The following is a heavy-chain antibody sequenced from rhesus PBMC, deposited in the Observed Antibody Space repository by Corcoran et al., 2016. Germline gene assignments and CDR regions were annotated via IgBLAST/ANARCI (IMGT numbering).Heavy chain of an antibody. CDR3: ARSKGVTLFDY. D-gene: IGHD4-23*01. CDR2: FYGSGGGT. Sequence: QVQLQESGPGLVKPSETLSLTCAVSGGSISDDYYWSWIRQPPGKGLEWIGYFYGSGGGTNYNPSLKNRVTISIDTSKNQFSLKLSSVTAADTAVYYCARSKGVTLFDYWGQGVLVTVSS. CDR1: GGSISDDYY. V-gene: IGHV4-106*01. J-gene: IGHJ4*01.